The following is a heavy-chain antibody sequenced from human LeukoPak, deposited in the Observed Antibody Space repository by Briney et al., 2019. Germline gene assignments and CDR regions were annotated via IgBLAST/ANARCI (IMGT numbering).Heavy chain of an antibody. D-gene: IGHD3-3*01. V-gene: IGHV5-51*01. J-gene: IGHJ6*03. CDR3: ARLTYYARYYMDV. Sequence: GESLKISCKGSGYTFTSYWIGWVRQVPGKGLEWMGIIHPGDSDTTCSPSFQGQVTISADKSIGIAYLQWSSLKASDTAMYYCARLTYYARYYMDVWGKGTTVTVSS. CDR1: GYTFTSYW. CDR2: IHPGDSDT.